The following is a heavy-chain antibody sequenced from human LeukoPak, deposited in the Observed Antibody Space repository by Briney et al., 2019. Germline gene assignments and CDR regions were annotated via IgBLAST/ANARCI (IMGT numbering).Heavy chain of an antibody. CDR3: ARVSMDYYDSSGYYLHDAFDI. CDR2: ISTSGTT. V-gene: IGHV4-4*07. D-gene: IGHD3-22*01. J-gene: IGHJ3*02. CDR1: GGFISSSYY. Sequence: SETLSLTCTVSGGFISSSYYWSWIRQPAGKGLEWIGRISTSGTTNYNPSLKSRVTISVDTSKNQFSLNLDSVTAADTAVYYCARVSMDYYDSSGYYLHDAFDIWGQGTMVTVSS.